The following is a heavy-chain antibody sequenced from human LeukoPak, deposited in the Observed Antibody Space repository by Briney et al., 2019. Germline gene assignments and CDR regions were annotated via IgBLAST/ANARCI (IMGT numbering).Heavy chain of an antibody. V-gene: IGHV5-51*01. CDR3: ARQNDFRLDY. Sequence: GESLKISCKGYGYTFTSYWIGWVRQMPGKGLEWMGIIYPGDSDTRYSPSLQGQVTISVDTSIGTAYLQWSSLKASDTAIYYCARQNDFRLDYWGQGTLVTVSS. CDR1: GYTFTSYW. D-gene: IGHD3-3*01. CDR2: IYPGDSDT. J-gene: IGHJ4*02.